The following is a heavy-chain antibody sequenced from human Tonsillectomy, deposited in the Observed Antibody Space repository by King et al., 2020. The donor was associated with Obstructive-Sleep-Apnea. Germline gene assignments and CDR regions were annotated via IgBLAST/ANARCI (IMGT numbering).Heavy chain of an antibody. CDR1: GFSFSDYY. CDR3: ARSGSYTPFDY. Sequence: VQLVESGGGLVKPGGSLRLSCAVSGFSFSDYYMSWIRQAPGKALEWVSYISSNGNTIYYADSVKGRFTISRDSAKQALYLQMNGLRAEDTALYYCARSGSYTPFDYWGQGILVTVSS. V-gene: IGHV3-11*01. CDR2: ISSNGNTI. D-gene: IGHD1-26*01. J-gene: IGHJ4*02.